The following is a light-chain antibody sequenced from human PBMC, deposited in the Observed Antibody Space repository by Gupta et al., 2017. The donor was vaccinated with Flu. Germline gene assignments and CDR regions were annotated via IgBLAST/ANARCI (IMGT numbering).Light chain of an antibody. V-gene: IGKV1-33*01. CDR3: QQYDNLHSKILT. Sequence: DIQMTQSPSSLSASVGDRVTITCQASQDISNYLNWYQQKPGKAPKLLIYDASNLETGVPSRFSGSGSGTDFTFTISSLQPEDIATYYCQQYDNLHSKILTFGGGTKVEIK. J-gene: IGKJ4*01. CDR2: DAS. CDR1: QDISNY.